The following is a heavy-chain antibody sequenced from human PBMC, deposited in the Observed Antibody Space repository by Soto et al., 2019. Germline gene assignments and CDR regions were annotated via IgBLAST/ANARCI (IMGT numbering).Heavy chain of an antibody. V-gene: IGHV2-5*01. J-gene: IGHJ4*02. D-gene: IGHD3-3*01. CDR1: GFSLSASGEG. Sequence: ASGPTLVNPTQTLTLTCTVSGFSLSASGEGVGWIRQPPGKALEWLGVRYWHDNTRYTRYSPSLKNRLAITEDTSKNQVVLTLTNMDPVDTATYFCAHRYDCWTGYCFLSYLYYLGQVMLGTVSS. CDR2: RYWHDNT. CDR3: AHRYDCWTGYCFLSYLYY.